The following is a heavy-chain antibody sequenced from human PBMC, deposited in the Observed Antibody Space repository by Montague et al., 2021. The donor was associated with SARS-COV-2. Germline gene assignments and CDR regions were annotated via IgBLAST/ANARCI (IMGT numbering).Heavy chain of an antibody. J-gene: IGHJ6*02. CDR3: ARSVQFAYGLDV. CDR2: ICNAEST. V-gene: IGHV4-59*12. D-gene: IGHD3-16*01. CDR1: GGSISNYY. Sequence: SETLSLTCTVSGGSISNYYYSWIWMPPGTGLERIGFICNAESTNXNPSLESRVPISIDTSKSQFSLRVRPVTAADTAVYYCARSVQFAYGLDVWGQGTTVTISS.